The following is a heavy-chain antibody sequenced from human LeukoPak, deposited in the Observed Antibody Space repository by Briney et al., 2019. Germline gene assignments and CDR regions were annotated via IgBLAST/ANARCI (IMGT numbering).Heavy chain of an antibody. CDR1: GYTFTGYY. J-gene: IGHJ5*02. V-gene: IGHV1-2*02. CDR2: INSNSGGT. Sequence: GASVKVSCKASGYTFTGYYIHWVRQAPGQGLEWMAWINSNSGGTNHAQKFQGRVTMPRDTSITTAYMELSGLRSDDTAIYYCARGKLAAPGRTGYNWFDPWGQGTLVTVSS. D-gene: IGHD6-13*01. CDR3: ARGKLAAPGRTGYNWFDP.